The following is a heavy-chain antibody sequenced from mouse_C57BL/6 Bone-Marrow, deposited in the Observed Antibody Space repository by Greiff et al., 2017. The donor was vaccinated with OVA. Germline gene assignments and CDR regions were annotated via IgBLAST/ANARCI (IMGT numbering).Heavy chain of an antibody. CDR3: ARKGGYSNYPYFDY. CDR2: IWTGGGT. CDR1: GFSLTSYA. Sequence: VKLMESGPGLVAPSQSLSITCTVSGFSLTSYAISWVRQPPGKGLEWLGVIWTGGGTNYNSALKSRLSISKDNSKSQVFLKRNSLQTDDTARYYCARKGGYSNYPYFDYWGQGTTLTVSS. J-gene: IGHJ2*01. D-gene: IGHD2-5*01. V-gene: IGHV2-9-1*01.